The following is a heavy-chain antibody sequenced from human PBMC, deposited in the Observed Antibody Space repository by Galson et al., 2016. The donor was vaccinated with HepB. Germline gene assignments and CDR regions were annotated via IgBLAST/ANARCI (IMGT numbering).Heavy chain of an antibody. CDR2: INTGSGDT. CDR1: GYTFIGYF. CDR3: ARGKYDFATGPIQL. V-gene: IGHV1-2*06. D-gene: IGHD3/OR15-3a*01. J-gene: IGHJ1*01. Sequence: SVKVSCKASGYTFIGYFIHWVRQVPGQGLEWMGHINTGSGDTVYEERSQGRVTVTRDTSITTAYMELCSLKSDDTAVYYCARGKYDFATGPIQLWGQGTLVSVSS.